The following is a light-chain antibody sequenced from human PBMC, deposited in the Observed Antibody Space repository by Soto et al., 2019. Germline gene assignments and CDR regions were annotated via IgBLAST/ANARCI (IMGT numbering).Light chain of an antibody. Sequence: DIQMTQSPSTLSAFVGDRVNITCRASQSVSTWLAWYQQKPGKAPKDIIYKASTLESGVPSRFSASGSGTEFTLTISSLRPDDFATYYCQQYNSYVYSFGGGTKLE. CDR3: QQYNSYVYS. CDR2: KAS. V-gene: IGKV1-5*03. CDR1: QSVSTW. J-gene: IGKJ2*03.